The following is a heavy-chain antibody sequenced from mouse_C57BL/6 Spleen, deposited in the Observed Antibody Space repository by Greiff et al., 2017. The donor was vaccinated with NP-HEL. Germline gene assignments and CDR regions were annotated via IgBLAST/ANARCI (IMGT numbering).Heavy chain of an antibody. CDR1: GYTFTSYW. Sequence: QVQLQQPGAELVRPGSSVKLSCKASGYTFTSYWMDWVKQRPGQGLEWIGNIYPSDSETHYNQKFKDKATLTVDKSSSTAYMQLSSLTSEDSAVYYCAGGKFFFDYWGQGTTLTVSS. J-gene: IGHJ2*01. CDR3: AGGKFFFDY. CDR2: IYPSDSET. V-gene: IGHV1-61*01.